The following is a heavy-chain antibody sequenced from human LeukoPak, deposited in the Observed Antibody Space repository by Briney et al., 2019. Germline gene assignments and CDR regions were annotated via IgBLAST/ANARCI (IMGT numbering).Heavy chain of an antibody. J-gene: IGHJ4*02. CDR3: AKVGYGWYEVDY. V-gene: IGHV3-30*02. CDR2: IRYDGSEG. CDR1: GFTFSTYG. D-gene: IGHD6-19*01. Sequence: PGGSLRLSCAASGFTFSTYGMHWVRQAPGKGLDWVAFIRYDGSEGYYADSVKERFTVSRDNSNNTLYFQINSLRDDDTAVYYCAKVGYGWYEVDYWGQGTLVTVSS.